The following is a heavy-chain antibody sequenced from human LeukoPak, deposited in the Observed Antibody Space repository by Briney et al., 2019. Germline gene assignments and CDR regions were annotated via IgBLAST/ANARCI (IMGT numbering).Heavy chain of an antibody. J-gene: IGHJ3*02. CDR3: ATRGGPGSFDI. D-gene: IGHD3-10*01. CDR2: VDPEDGET. V-gene: IGHV1-69-2*01. Sequence: ASVKVSCKXSGYTFTDYYMHWVQQAPRKGLEWMGLVDPEDGETIYAEKFQGRVTITADTSTDTAYMELSSLRSEDTAVYYCATRGGPGSFDIWGQGTMVTVSS. CDR1: GYTFTDYY.